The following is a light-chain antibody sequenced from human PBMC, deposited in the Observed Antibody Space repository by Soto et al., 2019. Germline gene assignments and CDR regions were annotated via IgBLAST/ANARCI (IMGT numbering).Light chain of an antibody. Sequence: DIQMTQSPSTLSASVGDTLSIHCRASQSISSWLAWYQQKPGKAPKLLIFDASSLQSGVPSRFSGSGSGTEFTLTISSLQPDDFATYYCQQYDTYSQTFGQGTKVDI. J-gene: IGKJ1*01. V-gene: IGKV1-5*01. CDR1: QSISSW. CDR2: DAS. CDR3: QQYDTYSQT.